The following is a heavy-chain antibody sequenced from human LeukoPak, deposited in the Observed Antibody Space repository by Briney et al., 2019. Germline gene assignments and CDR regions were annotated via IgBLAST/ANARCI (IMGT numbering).Heavy chain of an antibody. J-gene: IGHJ6*02. D-gene: IGHD3-10*01. CDR3: ARDYFTSGSDGAFSYGLDV. V-gene: IGHV1-8*01. Sequence: ASVKVSCKASGYIFNNFDINWVRQAPGQGLEWMGWMNPVSGHTGYAQKFRGRVTMTRNTSISAAYMELRSLTSDDTAIYYCARDYFTSGSDGAFSYGLDVWGQGTTVTVSS. CDR1: GYIFNNFD. CDR2: MNPVSGHT.